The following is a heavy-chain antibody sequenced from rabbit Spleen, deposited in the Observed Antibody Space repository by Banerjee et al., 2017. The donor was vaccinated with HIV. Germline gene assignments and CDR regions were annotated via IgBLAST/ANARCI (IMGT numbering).Heavy chain of an antibody. CDR2: IDTSSGTT. D-gene: IGHD4-1*01. J-gene: IGHJ4*01. CDR1: GIDFSSYYY. Sequence: QSLEESGGDLVKPGASLTLTCTASGIDFSSYYYMCWVRQAPGKGLELIACIDTSSGTTYYASWAIGRFTISKTSSTTVTLQMTSLTAADTATYFCARDSAGREDFNLWGPGTLVTVS. CDR3: ARDSAGREDFNL. V-gene: IGHV1S40*01.